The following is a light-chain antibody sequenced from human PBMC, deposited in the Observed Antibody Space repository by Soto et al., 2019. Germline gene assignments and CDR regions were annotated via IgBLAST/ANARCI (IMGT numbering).Light chain of an antibody. CDR3: QQLNSYLLT. Sequence: DIQLTQSPSFLSASVGDRVTITCRASPGISSYLAWYQQKPGKAPKLLIYAASTLQSGVPSRFSGSGSGTEFTLTISSLQPEDFATYYCQQLNSYLLTFGGGTKVEIK. CDR2: AAS. V-gene: IGKV1-9*01. J-gene: IGKJ4*01. CDR1: PGISSY.